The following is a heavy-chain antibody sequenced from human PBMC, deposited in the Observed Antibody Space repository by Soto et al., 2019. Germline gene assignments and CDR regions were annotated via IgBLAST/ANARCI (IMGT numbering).Heavy chain of an antibody. CDR1: VNTFTSYD. V-gene: IGHV1-8*01. J-gene: IGHJ4*02. CDR3: ARGRASGSYHLLDY. CDR2: INPNSGNI. Sequence: XSVKVSFKASVNTFTSYDINWVRQATGHGLEWMGWINPNSGNIGYAQKFQGRVTMTRDTAIRTAYMEVSRLRSDDTAVYYCARGRASGSYHLLDYWGQGTLVTVSS. D-gene: IGHD3-10*01.